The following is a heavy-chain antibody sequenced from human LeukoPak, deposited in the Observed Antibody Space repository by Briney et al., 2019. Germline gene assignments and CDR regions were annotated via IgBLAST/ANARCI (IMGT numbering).Heavy chain of an antibody. V-gene: IGHV3-53*01. CDR1: GFTVTRNY. D-gene: IGHD6-19*01. CDR3: ARDGGSGWSSAFFDH. CDR2: MYSGGST. J-gene: IGHJ4*02. Sequence: SGGSLRLSCAASGFTVTRNYMSWVCQAPGKGLEWVSVMYSGGSTDYADSVKGRFTISRDISKNTLYLQMSSLRTEDTAVYYCARDGGSGWSSAFFDHWGQGTLVTVSS.